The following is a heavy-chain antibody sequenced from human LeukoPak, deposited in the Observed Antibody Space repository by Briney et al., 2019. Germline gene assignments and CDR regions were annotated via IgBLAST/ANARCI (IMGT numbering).Heavy chain of an antibody. CDR3: AKGIGAGDYGMDV. Sequence: GGSLRLSCAAAGFTFSSYAMSWAHQAPGKGLEWVSGISGSGGSTYYADSVKGRFTISRDNSKNTLYLQMNSLRAEDTALYYCAKGIGAGDYGMDVWGQGTTVTVSS. CDR1: GFTFSSYA. CDR2: ISGSGGST. V-gene: IGHV3-23*01. J-gene: IGHJ6*02. D-gene: IGHD6-13*01.